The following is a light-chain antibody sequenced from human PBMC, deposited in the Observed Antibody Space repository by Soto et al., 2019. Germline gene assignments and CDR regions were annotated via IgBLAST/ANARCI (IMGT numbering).Light chain of an antibody. J-gene: IGKJ3*01. V-gene: IGKV3-20*01. CDR1: QSVSSKY. CDR2: GTS. CDR3: QQYGSSLFT. Sequence: DIVLTQSPGTLSLSPGERATLSCRASQSVSSKYLDWYQQKPGQAPRVLIYGTSIRASGVPERFSGGGSGTDFTLTITRLEPEDCAVYYCQQYGSSLFTFGPVTKVDFK.